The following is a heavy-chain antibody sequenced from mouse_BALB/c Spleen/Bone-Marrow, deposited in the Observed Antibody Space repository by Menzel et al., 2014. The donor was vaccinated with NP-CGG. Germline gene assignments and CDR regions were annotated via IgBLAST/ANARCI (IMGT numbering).Heavy chain of an antibody. D-gene: IGHD2-1*01. CDR3: TRSRDYGNWFAY. CDR2: IDPSDSYT. Sequence: VQLQQSGAELVKPGASVKMSCKASGYTFTSYWMHWVKQRPGQGLEWIGVIDPSDSYTSYNQKFKGKATLTVDTSSSTGYMQLSSLTSEDSAVYYCTRSRDYGNWFAYWGQGTLVTVSA. V-gene: IGHV1S127*01. J-gene: IGHJ3*01. CDR1: GYTFTSYW.